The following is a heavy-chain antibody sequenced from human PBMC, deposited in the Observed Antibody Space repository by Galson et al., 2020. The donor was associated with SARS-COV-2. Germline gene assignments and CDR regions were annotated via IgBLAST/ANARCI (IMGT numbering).Heavy chain of an antibody. Sequence: GGSLRLYCAASGFTFSTSSLNWVRQTPGKGLEWVSYISASGTSIYYSDSVTGRFTISRDNAQNSLYLQMDSLRVEDTATYLCARDLGGGIGWYFDLWGRGTLVTVSS. CDR1: GFTFSTSS. CDR2: ISASGTSI. D-gene: IGHD3-16*01. J-gene: IGHJ2*01. CDR3: ARDLGGGIGWYFDL. V-gene: IGHV3-48*04.